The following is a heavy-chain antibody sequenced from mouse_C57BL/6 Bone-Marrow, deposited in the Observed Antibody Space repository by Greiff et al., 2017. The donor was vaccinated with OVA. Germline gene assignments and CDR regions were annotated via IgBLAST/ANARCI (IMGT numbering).Heavy chain of an antibody. CDR1: GYTFTSYW. D-gene: IGHD2-4*01. J-gene: IGHJ2*01. CDR3: ARDYDYFDY. V-gene: IGHV1-59*01. Sequence: QVQLQQPGAELVRPGTSVKLSCKASGYTFTSYWMHWVKQRPGQGLEWIGVIDPSDSYTNYNQKFKGKATLTVDTSSRTAYMHLSSLTSEDSAVYYGARDYDYFDYWGQGTTLTVSS. CDR2: IDPSDSYT.